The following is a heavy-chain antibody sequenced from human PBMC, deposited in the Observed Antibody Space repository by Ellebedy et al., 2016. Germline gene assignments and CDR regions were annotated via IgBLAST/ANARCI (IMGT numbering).Heavy chain of an antibody. D-gene: IGHD3-3*01. Sequence: SETLSLXXTVSGGSISSGGYYWGWIRQPPGKGLEWIGSIYYSGSTYYNPSLKSRLTISVDKSKNQFSLKLSSVTAADTAVYYCARESPITIFGVVIIGGRGFDPWGQGTLVTVSS. CDR3: ARESPITIFGVVIIGGRGFDP. CDR1: GGSISSGGYY. J-gene: IGHJ5*02. V-gene: IGHV4-39*07. CDR2: IYYSGST.